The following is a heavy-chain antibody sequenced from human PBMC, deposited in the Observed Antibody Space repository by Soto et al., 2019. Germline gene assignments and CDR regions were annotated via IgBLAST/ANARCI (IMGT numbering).Heavy chain of an antibody. Sequence: GESLRLSCAASGFTFSSYSMNWVRQAPGKGLEWVSSISSSSSYIYYADSVKGRFTISRDNAKNSLYLQMNSLRAEDTAVYYCARGKYGDYVFGWFDPWGQGTLVTVSS. D-gene: IGHD4-17*01. V-gene: IGHV3-21*01. J-gene: IGHJ5*02. CDR3: ARGKYGDYVFGWFDP. CDR1: GFTFSSYS. CDR2: ISSSSSYI.